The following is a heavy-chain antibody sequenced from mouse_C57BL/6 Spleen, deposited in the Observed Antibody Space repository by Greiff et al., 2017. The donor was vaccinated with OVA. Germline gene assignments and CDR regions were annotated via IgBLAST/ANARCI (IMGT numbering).Heavy chain of an antibody. Sequence: EVHLVESGGDLVKPGGSLKLSCAASGFTFSSYGMSWVRQTPDKRLEWVATISSGGSYTYYPDSVKGRFTISRDNAKNTLYLQMSSLKSEDTAMYYCARHDLHGDYAMDYWGQGTSVTVSS. J-gene: IGHJ4*01. CDR1: GFTFSSYG. CDR2: ISSGGSYT. V-gene: IGHV5-6*01. D-gene: IGHD2-1*01. CDR3: ARHDLHGDYAMDY.